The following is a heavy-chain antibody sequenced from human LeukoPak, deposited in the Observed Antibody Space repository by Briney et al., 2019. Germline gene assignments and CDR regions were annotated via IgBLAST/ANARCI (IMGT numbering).Heavy chain of an antibody. Sequence: SSETLSLTCTVSGGSISSYYWSWIRQPPGKGLEWIGYIYYSGSTNYNPSLKSRVTISVDTSKNQFSLKLSSVTAADTAVYYCARGRASGSDYYYGMDVWGQGTTVTVSS. D-gene: IGHD3-10*01. J-gene: IGHJ6*02. CDR3: ARGRASGSDYYYGMDV. CDR1: GGSISSYY. V-gene: IGHV4-59*01. CDR2: IYYSGST.